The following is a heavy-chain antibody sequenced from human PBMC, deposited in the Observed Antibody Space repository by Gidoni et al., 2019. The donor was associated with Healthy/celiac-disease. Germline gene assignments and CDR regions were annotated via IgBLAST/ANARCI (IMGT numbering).Heavy chain of an antibody. J-gene: IGHJ6*02. CDR1: GDTFNGDY. CDR3: ARASGEITFPIPRRYYYYGMDV. D-gene: IGHD3-16*01. CDR2: IHPNSGGT. V-gene: IGHV1-2*04. Sequence: QVQLVQSGAEVKKPGASVKVSCKAAGDTFNGDYMHWVRQAPGQGLEWMGWIHPNSGGTNYAQKFQGWVTMTRDTSISTAYMELSRLRSDDTAVYYCARASGEITFPIPRRYYYYGMDVWGQGTTVTVSS.